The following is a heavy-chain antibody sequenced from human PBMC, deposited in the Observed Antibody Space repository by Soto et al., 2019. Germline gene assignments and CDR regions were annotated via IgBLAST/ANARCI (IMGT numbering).Heavy chain of an antibody. J-gene: IGHJ6*02. Sequence: TGGSLRLSCAASGFTFSSYAMSWVRQAPGKGLEWVSAISGSGGSTYYADSVKGRFTISRDNSKNTLYLQMNSLRAEDTAVYYCAKDIRGYSGSGFLYYYYGMDVWGQGTTVTVSS. D-gene: IGHD5-12*01. V-gene: IGHV3-23*01. CDR2: ISGSGGST. CDR1: GFTFSSYA. CDR3: AKDIRGYSGSGFLYYYYGMDV.